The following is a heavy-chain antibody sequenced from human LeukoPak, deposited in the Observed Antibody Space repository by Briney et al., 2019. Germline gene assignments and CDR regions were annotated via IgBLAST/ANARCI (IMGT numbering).Heavy chain of an antibody. CDR3: AISRQLVANFDY. J-gene: IGHJ4*02. V-gene: IGHV3-23*01. CDR2: ISGSGGST. D-gene: IGHD5-12*01. CDR1: GFTFSSYA. Sequence: GGSLRLSCAASGFTFSSYAMSWARQAPGKGLEWVSAISGSGGSTYYADSVKGRFTISRDNSKNTLYLQMNSLRAEDTAVYYCAISRQLVANFDYWGQGTLVTVSS.